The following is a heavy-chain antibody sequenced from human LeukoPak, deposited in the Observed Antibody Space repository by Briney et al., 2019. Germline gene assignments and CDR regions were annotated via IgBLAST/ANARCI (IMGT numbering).Heavy chain of an antibody. J-gene: IGHJ4*02. D-gene: IGHD6-13*01. Sequence: GGSLRLSCAASGFTFSSYAMSWVRQAPGKGLEWVSAISGSGGSTYYADSVKGRFTISRDNSKNTLYLQMNSLRAEDAAVYYCANNIAAAGTDYWGQGTLVTVSS. CDR2: ISGSGGST. CDR3: ANNIAAAGTDY. V-gene: IGHV3-23*01. CDR1: GFTFSSYA.